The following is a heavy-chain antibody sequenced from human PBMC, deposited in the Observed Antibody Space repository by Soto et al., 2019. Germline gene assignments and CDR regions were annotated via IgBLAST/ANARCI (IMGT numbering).Heavy chain of an antibody. V-gene: IGHV4-39*01. J-gene: IGHJ5*02. CDR1: GASITTGNYY. CDR2: SSYTGNT. Sequence: SETLSLTCTLSGASITTGNYYWGWIRQPPGKGLQWIGSSSYTGNTYFNPSLRSRVTISVDTSKNQFSLRLTSVTAADTAVYYCVLPYSSSWPALLGSWGQGTLVTVSS. D-gene: IGHD6-13*01. CDR3: VLPYSSSWPALLGS.